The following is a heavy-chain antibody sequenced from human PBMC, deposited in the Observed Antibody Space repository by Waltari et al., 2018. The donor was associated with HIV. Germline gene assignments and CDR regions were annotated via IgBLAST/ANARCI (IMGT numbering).Heavy chain of an antibody. V-gene: IGHV3-48*03. CDR1: GFTFSSYE. J-gene: IGHJ4*02. CDR2: ISNSGSTI. Sequence: EVELVESGGGLVQPGGSLRLSCAASGFTFSSYEMNWVRQAPGKGLEVVSYISNSGSTIYYADSVKGRFTISRDNAKNSPFLEMNSLRAEDTAVYYCARLIEYCSGGSCNLDYWGQGTLVTVSS. D-gene: IGHD2-15*01. CDR3: ARLIEYCSGGSCNLDY.